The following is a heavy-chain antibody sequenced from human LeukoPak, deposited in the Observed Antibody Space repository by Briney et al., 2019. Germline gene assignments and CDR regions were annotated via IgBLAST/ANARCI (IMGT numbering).Heavy chain of an antibody. Sequence: GGSLRLSCAASGFTYSSYSMNWVRQAPGKGLDWVSSISSSSSYIYYADSVKGRFTISRDNAKNSLYLQMNSLRAEDTAVYYCASLRIVGATLDVWGQGTTVTVSS. CDR2: ISSSSSYI. CDR3: ASLRIVGATLDV. CDR1: GFTYSSYS. J-gene: IGHJ6*02. D-gene: IGHD1-26*01. V-gene: IGHV3-21*01.